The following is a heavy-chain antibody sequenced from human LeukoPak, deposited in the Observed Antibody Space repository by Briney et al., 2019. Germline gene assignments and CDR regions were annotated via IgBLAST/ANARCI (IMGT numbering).Heavy chain of an antibody. J-gene: IGHJ4*02. CDR1: QFSFNTSA. CDR2: ISVNGDST. Sequence: GGSLRLSCAAPQFSFNTSAMSWIRQVPGKGLEWVAGISVNGDSTYYADSVRGRFTLSRDNSKNILYLQINSLRAEDSAIYYCAKFLRGGNSYGYSFDYWGQGTLVTVSS. V-gene: IGHV3-23*01. CDR3: AKFLRGGNSYGYSFDY. D-gene: IGHD5-12*01.